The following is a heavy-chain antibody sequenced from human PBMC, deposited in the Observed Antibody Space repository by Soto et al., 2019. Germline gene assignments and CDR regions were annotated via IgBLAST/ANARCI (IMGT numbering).Heavy chain of an antibody. CDR1: SGSIGSSNW. CDR2: IYHSGST. V-gene: IGHV4-4*02. J-gene: IGHJ4*02. D-gene: IGHD3-10*01. CDR3: ARVGAPYYYGSASPIDS. Sequence: SETLSLTCAVSSGSIGSSNWCSWVRQPPGKGLEWIGEIYHSGSTNYNPSLKSRVTISVDKSKNQFSLKLSSVTAADTAVYYCARVGAPYYYGSASPIDSWGQGNLVTVSS.